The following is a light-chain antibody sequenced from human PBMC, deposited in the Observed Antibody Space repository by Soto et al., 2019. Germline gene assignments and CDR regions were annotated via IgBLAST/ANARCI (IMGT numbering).Light chain of an antibody. CDR1: QSVSSNY. CDR2: VAS. CDR3: QQYGSSAPIT. V-gene: IGKV3-20*01. Sequence: EIVLTQSPGTLSLSQGERATLSCRASQSVSSNYVAWYQQKPGQAPSLLIYVASSRATGIPDRFSGSGSGTDFTLTISRLEPEDFGMYYCQQYGSSAPITFGQGTRLEIE. J-gene: IGKJ5*01.